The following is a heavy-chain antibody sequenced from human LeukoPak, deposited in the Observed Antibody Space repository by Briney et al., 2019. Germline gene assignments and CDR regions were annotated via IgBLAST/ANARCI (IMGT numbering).Heavy chain of an antibody. CDR1: GFTFSSYA. D-gene: IGHD3-22*01. CDR2: ISYDGSNK. CDR3: ARPPYYYDSSYFDY. J-gene: IGHJ4*02. V-gene: IGHV3-30*04. Sequence: GGSLRLSCAASGFTFSSYAMHWVRQAPGKGLEWVAFISYDGSNKYYVDSVKGRFTISRDNSKTTLYLQMNSLRADDTAVYYCARPPYYYDSSYFDYWGQGTLVTVSS.